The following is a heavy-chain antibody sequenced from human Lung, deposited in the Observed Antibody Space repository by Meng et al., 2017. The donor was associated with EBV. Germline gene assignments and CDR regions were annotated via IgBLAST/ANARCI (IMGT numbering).Heavy chain of an antibody. Sequence: EVRLLESGGGLVQPGGSLTLSCTASGFTFSTYAMSWVRQAPGKGLEWVSGITNTGGGTYYADSVKGRFTISRDTSKNTLYLQMTSLGAEDTAVYYCAKESGTYDYFDYWGQGTLVTVSS. CDR3: AKESGTYDYFDY. J-gene: IGHJ4*02. D-gene: IGHD4-17*01. CDR2: ITNTGGGT. V-gene: IGHV3-23*01. CDR1: GFTFSTYA.